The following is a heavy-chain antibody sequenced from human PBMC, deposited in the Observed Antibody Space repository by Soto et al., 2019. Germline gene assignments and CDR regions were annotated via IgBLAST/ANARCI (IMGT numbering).Heavy chain of an antibody. J-gene: IGHJ5*02. CDR3: ARDANLTVAAQGGWFDP. V-gene: IGHV1-46*01. CDR2: INPSGGST. CDR1: GYTFTSYY. Sequence: GASVKVSCKASGYTFTSYYMHWVRQAPGQGLEWMGIINPSGGSTSYAQKFQGRVTMTRDTSTSTVYMELSSLRSEDTAVYYCARDANLTVAAQGGWFDPWGQGTLVTVSS. D-gene: IGHD6-19*01.